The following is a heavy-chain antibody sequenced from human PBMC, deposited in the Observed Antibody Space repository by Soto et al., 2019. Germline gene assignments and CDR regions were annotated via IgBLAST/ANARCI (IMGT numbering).Heavy chain of an antibody. CDR2: INPSGGST. J-gene: IGHJ3*02. CDR1: GYTFTSYY. V-gene: IGHV1-46*01. Sequence: QVQLVQSGAEVKKPGASVKVSCKASGYTFTSYYMHWVRQAPGQGLEWMGIINPSGGSTSYAQKFQGRVXXTXDXXTSTVYMELSSLRSEDTAVYYCARSLEMTNDAFDIWGQGTMVTVSS. CDR3: ARSLEMTNDAFDI. D-gene: IGHD4-17*01.